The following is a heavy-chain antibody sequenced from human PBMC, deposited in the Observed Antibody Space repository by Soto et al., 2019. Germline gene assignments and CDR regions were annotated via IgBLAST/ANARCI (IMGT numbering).Heavy chain of an antibody. Sequence: GASVKVSCKASGGTFSSYAISWVRQAPGQGLEWMGGIIPIFGTANHAQKFQGRVTITADKSTSTAYMELSSLRSEDTAVYYCARIVVVAGTRAFDIWGQGTMVTVSS. CDR3: ARIVVVAGTRAFDI. V-gene: IGHV1-69*06. D-gene: IGHD6-19*01. J-gene: IGHJ3*02. CDR1: GGTFSSYA. CDR2: IIPIFGTA.